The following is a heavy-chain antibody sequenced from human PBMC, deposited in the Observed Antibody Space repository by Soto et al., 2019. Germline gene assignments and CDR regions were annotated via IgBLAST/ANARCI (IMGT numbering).Heavy chain of an antibody. Sequence: SETLSLTCTVSGGSISSYYWSWIRQPPGKGLEWIGYIYYSGSTNYNPSLKSRVTISVDTSKNQFSLKLSSVTAADTAVYYCARHYSGETGDLLNWFDPWGQGTLVTVSS. CDR3: ARHYSGETGDLLNWFDP. CDR2: IYYSGST. CDR1: GGSISSYY. D-gene: IGHD7-27*01. J-gene: IGHJ5*02. V-gene: IGHV4-59*08.